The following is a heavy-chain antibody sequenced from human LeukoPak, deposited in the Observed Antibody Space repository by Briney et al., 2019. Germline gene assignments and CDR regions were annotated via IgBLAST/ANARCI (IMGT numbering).Heavy chain of an antibody. Sequence: GGSLRLSWAASGFTVSSDYMSWVRQAPGKGLEWVSAISGSGGSTYYADSVKGRFTISRDNSKNTLYLQMNSLRAEDTAVYYCAKDASIAAWTWGQGTLVTVSS. V-gene: IGHV3-23*01. CDR2: ISGSGGST. CDR1: GFTVSSDY. D-gene: IGHD6-6*01. J-gene: IGHJ4*02. CDR3: AKDASIAAWT.